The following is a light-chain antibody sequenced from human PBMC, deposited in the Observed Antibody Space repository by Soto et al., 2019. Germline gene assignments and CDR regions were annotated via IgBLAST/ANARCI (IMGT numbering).Light chain of an antibody. CDR1: SSDVGGYNY. J-gene: IGLJ2*01. CDR3: SSYTRNSVI. CDR2: EVS. Sequence: QSVLTQPASVSGSPGQSITISCTGTSSDVGGYNYVSWYQVKPGKVPKLMIFEVSNRPSGVSNRFSGSKSDNTASLTISGLQAEDEADYYCSSYTRNSVIFGGGTKVTVL. V-gene: IGLV2-14*01.